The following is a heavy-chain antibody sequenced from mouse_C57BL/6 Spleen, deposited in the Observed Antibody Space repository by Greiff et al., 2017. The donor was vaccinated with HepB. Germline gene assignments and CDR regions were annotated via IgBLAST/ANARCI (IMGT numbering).Heavy chain of an antibody. J-gene: IGHJ2*01. D-gene: IGHD1-1*01. V-gene: IGHV5-4*01. CDR3: ARALDYGSVFDY. Sequence: EVQLVESGGGLVKPGGSLKLSCAASGFTFSSYAMSWVRQTPEKRLEWVATISDGGSYTYYPDNVKGRFTISRDNAKNNLYLQMSHLKSEDTAMYYCARALDYGSVFDYWGQGTTLTVSS. CDR2: ISDGGSYT. CDR1: GFTFSSYA.